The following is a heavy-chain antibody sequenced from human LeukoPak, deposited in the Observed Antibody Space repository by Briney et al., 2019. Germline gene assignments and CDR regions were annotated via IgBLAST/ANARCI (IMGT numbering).Heavy chain of an antibody. Sequence: SETLSLTCTVSGGSISSYYWSWIRQPPGKGLEWIGYIYYSGSTNYNPSLKSRVTISVDTSKNQFSLKLSSVTAADTAVYYCARDLWRGGSWSNYWGQGTLVTVSS. D-gene: IGHD2-15*01. V-gene: IGHV4-59*01. CDR1: GGSISSYY. CDR3: ARDLWRGGSWSNY. J-gene: IGHJ4*02. CDR2: IYYSGST.